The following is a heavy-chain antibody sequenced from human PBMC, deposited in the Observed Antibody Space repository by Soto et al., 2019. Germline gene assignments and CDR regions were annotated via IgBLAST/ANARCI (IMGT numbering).Heavy chain of an antibody. CDR1: GFTFSSYG. D-gene: IGHD2-2*01. CDR2: ISYDGSNK. J-gene: IGHJ4*02. CDR3: AKVAVPAAMRGYFDY. Sequence: GGSLRLSCAASGFTFSSYGMHWVRQAPGKGLEWVAVISYDGSNKYYADSVTGRFTISRDNSKNTLYLQMNSLRAEDTAVYYCAKVAVPAAMRGYFDYWGQGTLVTVSS. V-gene: IGHV3-30*18.